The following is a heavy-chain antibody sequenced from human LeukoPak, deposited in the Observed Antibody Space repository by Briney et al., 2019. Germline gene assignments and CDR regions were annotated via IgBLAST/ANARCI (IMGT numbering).Heavy chain of an antibody. CDR1: GSSFSNNW. Sequence: GASLQISCEGSGSSFSNNWIGWVRPLPGKGLEWMGIIYPGDSDTRYRPSFQGQVTISADKSISTAYLQWSSLKASDTAMYYCARRYGGNLDYWGQGTLVTVSS. J-gene: IGHJ4*02. CDR2: IYPGDSDT. D-gene: IGHD4-23*01. V-gene: IGHV5-51*01. CDR3: ARRYGGNLDY.